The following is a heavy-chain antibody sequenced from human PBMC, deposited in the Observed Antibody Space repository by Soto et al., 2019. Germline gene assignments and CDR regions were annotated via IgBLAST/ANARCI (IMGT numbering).Heavy chain of an antibody. J-gene: IGHJ6*03. Sequence: GGSLRLSCAASGFTFSNYDMHWVRQATGKGLEWVSSISSAGDTYYPGSVKGRFTISRENAKNSLFLQMNSLRAGDTGVYYCAKDTSSSPYYMDVWGKGTTVTVSS. CDR2: ISSAGDT. D-gene: IGHD6-13*01. CDR3: AKDTSSSPYYMDV. CDR1: GFTFSNYD. V-gene: IGHV3-13*01.